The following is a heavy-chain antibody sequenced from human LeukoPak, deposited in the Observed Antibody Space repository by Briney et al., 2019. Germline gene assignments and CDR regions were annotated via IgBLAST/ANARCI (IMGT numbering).Heavy chain of an antibody. CDR2: IGSSGSPT. CDR1: GFAFSSYN. CDR3: ARRPYSDTSGRLSDV. J-gene: IGHJ6*02. Sequence: GGSLRLSCAASGFAFSSYNMNWVRQAPGKGLEWISYIGSSGSPTHYADSVRGRFTISRDNAKNSLCLQMNSLRDEDTAVYYCARRPYSDTSGRLSDVWGQGTTVTVSS. V-gene: IGHV3-48*02. D-gene: IGHD3-22*01.